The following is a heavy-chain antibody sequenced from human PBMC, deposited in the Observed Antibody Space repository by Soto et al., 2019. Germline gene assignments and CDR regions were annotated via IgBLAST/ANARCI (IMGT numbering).Heavy chain of an antibody. D-gene: IGHD2-2*01. J-gene: IGHJ5*02. V-gene: IGHV4-30-4*01. CDR2: IYYTGKT. Sequence: TSETLSLTCSVSGDYIHVGGYYWTWIRQRPGKGLEWMGYIYYTGKTYYNPSLESRLTMSVDRSTNQFSLRLTSVTAAEPAVTFRGTDLPSNANCIDPWGQGTLVTVSS. CDR1: GDYIHVGGYY. CDR3: GTDLPSNANCIDP.